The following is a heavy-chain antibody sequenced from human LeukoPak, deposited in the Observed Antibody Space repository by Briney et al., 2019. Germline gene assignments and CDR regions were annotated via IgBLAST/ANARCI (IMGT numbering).Heavy chain of an antibody. D-gene: IGHD5-12*01. CDR1: GGTFSSYA. Sequence: SVKVSCKASGGTFSSYAISWVRQAPGQGLEWMGGIIPIFGTANYAQKFQGRVTITTDESTSTAYMELSSLRSEDTAVYYCAREGGYAAHCYYYYMDVWGKGTTVTVSS. CDR3: AREGGYAAHCYYYYMDV. CDR2: IIPIFGTA. J-gene: IGHJ6*03. V-gene: IGHV1-69*05.